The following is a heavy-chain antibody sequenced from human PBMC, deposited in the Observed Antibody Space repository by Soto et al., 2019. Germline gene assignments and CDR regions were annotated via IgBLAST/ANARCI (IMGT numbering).Heavy chain of an antibody. D-gene: IGHD3-3*01. CDR1: GFSLSNARMG. CDR2: IFSNDEK. J-gene: IGHJ5*02. CDR3: ARIRMEYDFWSGYTTTKIHWFAP. V-gene: IGHV2-26*01. Sequence: QVTLKESGPVLVKPTETLTLTCTVSGFSLSNARMGVSWIRQPPGKALEWLAHIFSNDEKSYSTSLKSRLTISKDTTKRQVVLTMTNMDPVDTATYYCARIRMEYDFWSGYTTTKIHWFAPWGQGTLVTVSS.